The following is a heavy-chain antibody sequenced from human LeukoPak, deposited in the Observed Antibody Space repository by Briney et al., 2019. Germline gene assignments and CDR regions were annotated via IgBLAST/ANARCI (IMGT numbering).Heavy chain of an antibody. V-gene: IGHV3-30*18. CDR3: AKRPSDYGDYDY. Sequence: GGPLRLSCAASGFSFISYGMHRVRQAPGKGLERVGVISDDGRSKDYADSVKGRFTISRDNSKDTLYLQMNSLRDEDTAVYYCAKRPSDYGDYDYWGQGTLVTVSS. CDR1: GFSFISYG. D-gene: IGHD4-17*01. J-gene: IGHJ4*02. CDR2: ISDDGRSK.